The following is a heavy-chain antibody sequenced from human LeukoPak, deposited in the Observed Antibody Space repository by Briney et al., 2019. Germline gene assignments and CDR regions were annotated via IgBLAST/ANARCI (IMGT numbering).Heavy chain of an antibody. D-gene: IGHD6-19*01. CDR2: ISFSHHT. Sequence: PGGSLRLSCAASGFTFTDHYMSWIRQAPGKGLEWISYISFSHHTNYAGSVKGRFTISRDDARNSLFLQMNSLRAEDTAVYYCAREHSSVSSESKGYDLWGQGTLVTVSS. CDR3: AREHSSVSSESKGYDL. V-gene: IGHV3-11*06. CDR1: GFTFTDHY. J-gene: IGHJ5*02.